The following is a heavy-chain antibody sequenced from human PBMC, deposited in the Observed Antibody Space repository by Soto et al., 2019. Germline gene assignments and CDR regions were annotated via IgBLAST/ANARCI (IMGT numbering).Heavy chain of an antibody. V-gene: IGHV3-23*01. J-gene: IGHJ4*02. CDR3: AKGPLVVSAAGLSFDY. Sequence: GGSLRLSCEASGFTFSNNAMSWVRQSPGRGLEWVSSISGNGGSTYYADSVKGRFTISRDNSKNTLYLQMNSLSAEDTAVYYCAKGPLVVSAAGLSFDYWGQGTLVTVSS. CDR1: GFTFSNNA. CDR2: ISGNGGST. D-gene: IGHD3-22*01.